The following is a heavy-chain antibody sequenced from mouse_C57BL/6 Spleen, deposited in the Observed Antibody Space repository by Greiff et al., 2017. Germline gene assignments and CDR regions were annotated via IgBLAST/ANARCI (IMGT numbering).Heavy chain of an antibody. V-gene: IGHV1-22*01. CDR1: GYTFTDYN. D-gene: IGHD2-4*01. CDR3: ARALYDYDKDYYAMDY. J-gene: IGHJ4*01. CDR2: INPNNGGT. Sequence: VQLQQSGPELVKPGASVKMSCKASGYTFTDYNMHWVKQSHGKSLEWIGYINPNNGGTSYNQKFKGKATLTVNKSSSTAYMELRSLTSEDSAVYYCARALYDYDKDYYAMDYWGQGTSVTVSS.